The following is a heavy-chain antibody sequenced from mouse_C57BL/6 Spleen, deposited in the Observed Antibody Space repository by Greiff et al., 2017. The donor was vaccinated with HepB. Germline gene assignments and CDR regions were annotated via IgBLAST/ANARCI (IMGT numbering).Heavy chain of an antibody. V-gene: IGHV14-2*01. Sequence: EVQLQQSGAELVKPGASVKLSCTASGFNIKDYYMHWVKQRTEQGLEWIGRIDPEDGKTKYAPKFQGKATITADTSSNTAYLQLSSLTSEDTAVYYCARSWEGYFDYWGQGTTLTVSS. CDR3: ARSWEGYFDY. CDR1: GFNIKDYY. D-gene: IGHD4-1*01. J-gene: IGHJ2*01. CDR2: IDPEDGKT.